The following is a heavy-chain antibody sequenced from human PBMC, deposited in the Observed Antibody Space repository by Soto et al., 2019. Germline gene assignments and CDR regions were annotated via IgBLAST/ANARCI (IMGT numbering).Heavy chain of an antibody. J-gene: IGHJ4*02. V-gene: IGHV3-53*04. Sequence: GGSLRLSCAASGFTVSSNYMSWVRQAPGKGLEWVSVIYSGGSTYYADSVKGRFTISRHNSKNTLYLQMNSLRAEDPAVYYCARAYNWNYYFDYLGQGTLVTVSS. D-gene: IGHD1-7*01. CDR2: IYSGGST. CDR3: ARAYNWNYYFDY. CDR1: GFTVSSNY.